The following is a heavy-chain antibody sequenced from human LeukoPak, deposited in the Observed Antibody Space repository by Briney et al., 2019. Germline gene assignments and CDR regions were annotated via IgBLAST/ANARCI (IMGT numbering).Heavy chain of an antibody. V-gene: IGHV4-34*01. CDR2: INHSGST. J-gene: IGHJ3*02. CDR3: ARPGGFLYHYGSGTSNAFDM. CDR1: GGSFSGYY. Sequence: SETLSLTCAVYGGSFSGYYWSWIRQPPGKGLEWIGEINHSGSTNYNPSLKSRVTISVDTSKNQFSLRLSSVTAADTAVYYCARPGGFLYHYGSGTSNAFDMWGQGTMVTVSS. D-gene: IGHD3-10*01.